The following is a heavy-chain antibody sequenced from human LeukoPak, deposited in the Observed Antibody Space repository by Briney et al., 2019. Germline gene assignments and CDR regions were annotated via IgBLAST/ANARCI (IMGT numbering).Heavy chain of an antibody. CDR1: ACTFTSYG. CDR2: VSTYNGNT. CDR3: ARDWLSSWYYYYGMDV. D-gene: IGHD6-13*01. J-gene: IGHJ6*02. Sequence: ASVKICCKASACTFTSYGISWVRQAPGQGLEWMGSVSTYNGNTNYAQKLQGRVTMTTDTSTSTAYMGLRSLRSDDATVYYCARDWLSSWYYYYGMDVWVQGNTVTVSS. V-gene: IGHV1-18*01.